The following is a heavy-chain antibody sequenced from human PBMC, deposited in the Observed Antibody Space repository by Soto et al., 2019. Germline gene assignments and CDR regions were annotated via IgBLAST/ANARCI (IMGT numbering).Heavy chain of an antibody. D-gene: IGHD6-19*01. J-gene: IGHJ4*02. V-gene: IGHV1-69*01. CDR3: ARFARSSGYVDF. CDR1: GGTFSSYA. Sequence: QVQLVQSGAEVKKPGSSVKVSCKVSGGTFSSYAISWVRQAPGQGLEWMGGIIPMFGTANYAQKFHGRVTFIADESTSTVYMELSSLRSEDTAVYFCARFARSSGYVDFWGQGTLVTVSS. CDR2: IIPMFGTA.